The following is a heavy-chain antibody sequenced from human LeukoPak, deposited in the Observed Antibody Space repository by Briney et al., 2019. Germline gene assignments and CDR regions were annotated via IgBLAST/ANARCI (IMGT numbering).Heavy chain of an antibody. D-gene: IGHD4-23*01. CDR3: AKTPRATVVTHYGY. V-gene: IGHV3-23*01. Sequence: GGSLGLSCAASGFTVSSNYMSWVRQAPGKGLEWVSAISGSGGSTYYADSVKGRFTISRDNSKNTLYLQMNSLRAEDTAVYYCAKTPRATVVTHYGYWGQGTLVTVSS. CDR1: GFTVSSNY. CDR2: ISGSGGST. J-gene: IGHJ4*02.